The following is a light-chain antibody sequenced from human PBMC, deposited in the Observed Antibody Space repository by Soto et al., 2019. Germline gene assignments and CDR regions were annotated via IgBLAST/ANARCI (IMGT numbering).Light chain of an antibody. V-gene: IGKV3-15*01. Sequence: IMMKQSPATLSLSPVVRATLSCMASQSVSSNLAWYQQKPGQAPRLLIQRASTRATGLPARFSGSGSGTEFTLTISSLQSEDFALYYCQQYNNWPITFGQGTRLEI. CDR1: QSVSSN. CDR3: QQYNNWPIT. J-gene: IGKJ5*01. CDR2: RAS.